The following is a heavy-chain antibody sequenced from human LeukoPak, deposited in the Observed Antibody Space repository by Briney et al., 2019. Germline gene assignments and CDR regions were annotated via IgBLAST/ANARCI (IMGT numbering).Heavy chain of an antibody. D-gene: IGHD6-13*01. J-gene: IGHJ6*02. CDR1: GGTFSSYA. Sequence: ASVKVSCKASGGTFSSYAISWVRQAPGQGLEWMGRIIPILGIANYAQKFQGRVTMTTDTSTSTAYMELRSLRSDDTAVYYCARDRSSSWYSYYYYYGMDVWGQGTTVTVSS. CDR2: IIPILGIA. V-gene: IGHV1-69*04. CDR3: ARDRSSSWYSYYYYYGMDV.